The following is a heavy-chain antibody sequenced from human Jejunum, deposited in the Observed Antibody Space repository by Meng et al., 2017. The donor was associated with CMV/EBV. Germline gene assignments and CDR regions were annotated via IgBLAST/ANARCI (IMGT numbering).Heavy chain of an antibody. J-gene: IGHJ4*02. V-gene: IGHV3-48*04. Sequence: RLSVAAPGFTFSTYSMNWVRQAPGKGLEWVSYISSTSININYADSVKGRFTISRDNAKNSLYLQLNSLRAEDTAVYYCARTGSFDYWGQGTLVTVSS. CDR1: GFTFSTYS. CDR2: ISSTSINI. D-gene: IGHD1-14*01. CDR3: ARTGSFDY.